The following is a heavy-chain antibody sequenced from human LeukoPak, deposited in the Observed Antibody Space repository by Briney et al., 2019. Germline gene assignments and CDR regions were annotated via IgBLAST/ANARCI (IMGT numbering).Heavy chain of an antibody. Sequence: SVKVSCTASGGTFSSYAISWVRQAPGQGLEWMGRIIPILGIANYAQKFQGRVTITADKSTSTAYMELSSLRSEDTAVYYCARDSNGPYWYFDLWGRGTLVTVSS. CDR2: IIPILGIA. CDR1: GGTFSSYA. CDR3: ARDSNGPYWYFDL. J-gene: IGHJ2*01. D-gene: IGHD2-8*01. V-gene: IGHV1-69*04.